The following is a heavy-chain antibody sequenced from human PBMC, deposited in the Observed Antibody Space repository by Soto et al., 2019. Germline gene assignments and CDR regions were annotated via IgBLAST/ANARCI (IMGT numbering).Heavy chain of an antibody. Sequence: QVQLVQSGAEVKKPGSSVKVSCKASGGTFSNDIITWVRQAPGHGLEWMGRIIPLLDITNYAQKFQGRVTITAGKSTSTAYMELNSLRSEDTAVYYCVRDSPIGSTYSGYDGIDYWGQGTLVTVSS. CDR2: IIPLLDIT. J-gene: IGHJ4*02. D-gene: IGHD5-12*01. CDR1: GGTFSNDI. CDR3: VRDSPIGSTYSGYDGIDY. V-gene: IGHV1-69*08.